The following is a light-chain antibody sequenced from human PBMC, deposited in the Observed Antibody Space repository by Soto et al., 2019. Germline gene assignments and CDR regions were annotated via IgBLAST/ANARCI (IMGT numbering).Light chain of an antibody. Sequence: EIVMTQSPATLSVSPGERATLSCRASQSVGSNLAWYQQKPGQAPRLLIYGASTSATGIPTRFSGSGSGTDFTLTLSSLQSEDFAIYFCKQYNNWPPDRTFGQGTKVEIK. V-gene: IGKV3-15*01. CDR1: QSVGSN. J-gene: IGKJ1*01. CDR3: KQYNNWPPDRT. CDR2: GAS.